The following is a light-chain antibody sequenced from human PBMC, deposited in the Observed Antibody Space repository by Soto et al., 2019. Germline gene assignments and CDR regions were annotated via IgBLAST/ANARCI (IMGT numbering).Light chain of an antibody. CDR2: EVS. CDR1: SSDVGSYNL. Sequence: QSALTQPASVSGSPGQSITISCTRTSSDVGSYNLVSWYQQHPGKAPKLMIYEVSKRPSGVSNRFAGSKSGNTASLTISGLQAEDEADYYCCSYAGSSILFGGGTKLTVL. V-gene: IGLV2-23*02. J-gene: IGLJ2*01. CDR3: CSYAGSSIL.